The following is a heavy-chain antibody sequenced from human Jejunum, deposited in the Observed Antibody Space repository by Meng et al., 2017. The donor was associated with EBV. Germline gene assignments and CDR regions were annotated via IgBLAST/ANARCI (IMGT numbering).Heavy chain of an antibody. CDR2: INHRGKT. V-gene: IGHV4-34*01. CDR3: ARAVYGDSAYS. CDR1: GGSFSGYQ. J-gene: IGHJ4*02. D-gene: IGHD4-17*01. Sequence: GQLEQWGARLLKPSETRSLTCAVYGGSFSGYQWTWIGQPPGKGLEWMGEINHRGKTNYSPSLKSRVTISVDTSKNQFSLKLSSMTAADTAVYYCARAVYGDSAYSWGQGTLVTVS.